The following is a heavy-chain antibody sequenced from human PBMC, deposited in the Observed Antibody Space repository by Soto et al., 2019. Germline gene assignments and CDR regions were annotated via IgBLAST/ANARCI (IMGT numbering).Heavy chain of an antibody. CDR1: GGSITSVSYY. Sequence: SETLSLTCTVSGGSITSVSYYWSWIRQHPGKGLEWIGYIHSSGSTYYNPSLKSRMTMSMDTSKNQFSLKLSSATAEDTAVYYCARSWAVAGSHDYWGQGTLVTVSS. CDR2: IHSSGST. CDR3: ARSWAVAGSHDY. V-gene: IGHV4-31*03. D-gene: IGHD6-19*01. J-gene: IGHJ4*02.